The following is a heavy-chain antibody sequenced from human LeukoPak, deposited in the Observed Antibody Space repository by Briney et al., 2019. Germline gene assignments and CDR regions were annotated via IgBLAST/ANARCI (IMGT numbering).Heavy chain of an antibody. CDR3: AKYGHCSSTSCYAYFDY. CDR1: GFTFTTYA. V-gene: IGHV3-23*01. D-gene: IGHD2-2*01. CDR2: IVGSGYST. Sequence: GGSLRLSCAASGFTFTTYAMSWVRQAPGKGLEWVSGIVGSGYSTYYADSVKGRFTISRENSKNTLYLQMNSLRAEDTAVYYCAKYGHCSSTSCYAYFDYWGQGTLVTVSS. J-gene: IGHJ4*02.